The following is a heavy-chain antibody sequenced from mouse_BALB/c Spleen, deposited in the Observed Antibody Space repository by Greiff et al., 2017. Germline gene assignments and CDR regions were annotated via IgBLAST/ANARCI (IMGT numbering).Heavy chain of an antibody. D-gene: IGHD2-2*01. CDR3: ARRGGYGYDGEYYYAMDY. CDR1: GYSITSDYA. CDR2: ISYSGST. V-gene: IGHV3-2*02. J-gene: IGHJ4*01. Sequence: EVQLQESGPGLVKPSQSLSLTCTVTGYSITSDYAWNWIRQFPGNKLEWMGYISYSGSTSYNPSLKSRISITRDTSKNQFFLQLNSVTTEDTATYYCARRGGYGYDGEYYYAMDYWGQGTSVTVSS.